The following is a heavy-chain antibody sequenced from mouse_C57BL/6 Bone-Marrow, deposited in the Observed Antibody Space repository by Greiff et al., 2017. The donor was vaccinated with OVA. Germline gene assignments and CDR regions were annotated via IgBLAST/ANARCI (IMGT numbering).Heavy chain of an antibody. CDR3: ARDGVGRAWFAY. Sequence: EVQLQQSGPGLVKPSQSLSLTCSVTGYSITSGYYWNWIRQFPGNKLEWMGYISYDGSNNYNPSLKNRISITRDTSKNQFFLKLNSVTTEDTATYDCARDGVGRAWFAYWGQGTLVTVSA. CDR1: GYSITSGYY. CDR2: ISYDGSN. V-gene: IGHV3-6*01. J-gene: IGHJ3*01. D-gene: IGHD1-1*02.